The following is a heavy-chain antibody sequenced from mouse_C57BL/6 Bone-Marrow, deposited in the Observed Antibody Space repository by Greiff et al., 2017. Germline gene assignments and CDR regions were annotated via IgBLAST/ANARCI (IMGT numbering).Heavy chain of an antibody. CDR2: IYPGSGST. J-gene: IGHJ3*01. V-gene: IGHV1-55*01. Sequence: PLPHPGAELVKPGASVKLSCKASGYTFTSYWITWVKQRTGQGLEWIGDIYPGSGSTNYNEKFKSKATLTVDTSSSTAYMQLSSLTSEDSAVYYCARWGLGPWFAYWGQGTLVTVSA. CDR3: ARWGLGPWFAY. CDR1: GYTFTSYW.